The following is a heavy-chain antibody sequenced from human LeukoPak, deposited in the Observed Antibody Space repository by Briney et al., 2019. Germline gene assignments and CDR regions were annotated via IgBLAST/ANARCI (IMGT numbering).Heavy chain of an antibody. Sequence: PSETLSFTCTGSGGSISSYYWSWIRQRPGKGLEWIGYIYYSGNTNYSPSLKSRVTISVDTSKNNFSVNLSSVTAADTAVYDCARHLGPRGYSGYDNFDYWGQGTLVTVFS. CDR1: GGSISSYY. CDR2: IYYSGNT. CDR3: ARHLGPRGYSGYDNFDY. D-gene: IGHD5-12*01. J-gene: IGHJ4*02. V-gene: IGHV4-59*08.